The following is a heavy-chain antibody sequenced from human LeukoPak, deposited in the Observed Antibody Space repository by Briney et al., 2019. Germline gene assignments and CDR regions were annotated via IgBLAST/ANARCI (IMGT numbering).Heavy chain of an antibody. CDR3: ARGWLAETTVVTPYNY. D-gene: IGHD4-23*01. CDR2: ITPIFGTA. CDR1: GGTFRSNA. Sequence: ASVKVSCKASGGTFRSNAISWVRQAPGQGLEWMGGITPIFGTANYAQKFQGRVTITAVGSMSTAYMELSSLRSEDTAVYYCARGWLAETTVVTPYNYWGQGTLVIVSS. V-gene: IGHV1-69*13. J-gene: IGHJ4*02.